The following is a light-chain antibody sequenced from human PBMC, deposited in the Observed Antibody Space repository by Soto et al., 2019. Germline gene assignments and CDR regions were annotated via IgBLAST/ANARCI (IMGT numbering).Light chain of an antibody. V-gene: IGLV1-40*01. CDR1: SSNIGADFA. Sequence: QSVLTQPPSVSGAPGRRVTISCTGSSSNIGADFAVHWYQQLPGTAPKLLIYGDNNRPSGVPDRFSGSKSGTSASLAITGLQAEDEADYFCQSYDSSLNGCDFGTGTKVTVL. CDR3: QSYDSSLNGCD. J-gene: IGLJ1*01. CDR2: GDN.